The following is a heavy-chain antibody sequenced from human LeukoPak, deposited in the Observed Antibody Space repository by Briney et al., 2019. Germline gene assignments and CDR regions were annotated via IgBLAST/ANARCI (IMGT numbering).Heavy chain of an antibody. D-gene: IGHD1/OR15-1a*01. CDR3: TRCSTGTRLYYFDY. Sequence: PGGSLRLSCTASGFTFSDCYIGWVRQAPGKGLEWVGRSRNKANSYTTEYAASVKARFTISRDESKNLLYLQMNSLTTEDTAVYYCTRCSTGTRLYYFDYWGQGTLVTVSS. V-gene: IGHV3-72*01. CDR1: GFTFSDCY. CDR2: SRNKANSYTT. J-gene: IGHJ4*02.